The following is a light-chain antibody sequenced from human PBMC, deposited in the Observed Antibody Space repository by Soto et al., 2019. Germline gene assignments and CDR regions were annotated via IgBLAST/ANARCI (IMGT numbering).Light chain of an antibody. V-gene: IGKV3-20*01. CDR1: QSVSSSY. J-gene: IGKJ3*01. CDR2: GAS. Sequence: EIVFTQSLSTLSLSPEERATLSCRASQSVSSSYLAWYQQKPGQAPRLLIYGASSRATGIPGRFSGSGSGTDFTLTISRLEPEDFAVYYCQQYGSSPSSFGPGTKVDIK. CDR3: QQYGSSPSS.